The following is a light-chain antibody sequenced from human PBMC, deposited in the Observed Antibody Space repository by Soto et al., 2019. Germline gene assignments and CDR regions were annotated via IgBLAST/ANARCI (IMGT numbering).Light chain of an antibody. CDR3: AAWDDSLNGQV. J-gene: IGLJ3*02. Sequence: QSVLTQPPSVSGAPGERVTISCTGSSSDIGAGYRVRWYQQVPGTAPKLLIQTNNERPSGVPDRFSGSKSGTSVSLAISGLRSEDEATYYCAAWDDSLNGQVFGGGTKLTVL. CDR1: SSDIGAGYR. CDR2: TNN. V-gene: IGLV1-47*01.